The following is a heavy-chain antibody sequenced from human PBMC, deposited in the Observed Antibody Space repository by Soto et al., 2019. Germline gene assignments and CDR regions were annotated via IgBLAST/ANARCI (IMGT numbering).Heavy chain of an antibody. J-gene: IGHJ4*02. CDR2: IIPIFGTA. Sequence: QVQLVQSGAEVKKPGSSVKVSCKSSGGTFSSYSSNWVRQAPGQGLEWMGEIIPIFGTANYAQKFQGRVTITADESTSTDYMELSSLRSEDTAVYYCARDGGRHSGGIDYWGQGTLVTVSS. D-gene: IGHD1-26*01. V-gene: IGHV1-69*01. CDR3: ARDGGRHSGGIDY. CDR1: GGTFSSYS.